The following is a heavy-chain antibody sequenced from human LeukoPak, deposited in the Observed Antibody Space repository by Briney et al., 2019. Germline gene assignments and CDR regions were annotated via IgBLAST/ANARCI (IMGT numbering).Heavy chain of an antibody. CDR1: GGSISSSSYY. CDR2: ICYSGST. D-gene: IGHD2-2*01. J-gene: IGHJ5*02. Sequence: SETLSLTCTVSGGSISSSSYYWGWIRQPPGKGLEWIATICYSGSTYYNPSLKSRVTISVDTSKNQFSLKLSSVTAADTAVYYCARDVPAALFNWFDPWGQGTLVTVSS. CDR3: ARDVPAALFNWFDP. V-gene: IGHV4-39*07.